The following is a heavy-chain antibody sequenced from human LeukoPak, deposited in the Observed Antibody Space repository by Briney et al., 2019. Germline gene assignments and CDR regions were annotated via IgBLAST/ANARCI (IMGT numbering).Heavy chain of an antibody. J-gene: IGHJ4*02. Sequence: SETLSLTCTVSGGSIDSYYCSWIRQPPGKGLEWIGYIYYSGSTNYNPSLKSRVTISVDTSKNQFSLKLSSVTAADTAFYYCATVRGAAAGHYYFDYWGQGTLVNVSS. CDR3: ATVRGAAAGHYYFDY. CDR1: GGSIDSYY. CDR2: IYYSGST. D-gene: IGHD6-13*01. V-gene: IGHV4-59*01.